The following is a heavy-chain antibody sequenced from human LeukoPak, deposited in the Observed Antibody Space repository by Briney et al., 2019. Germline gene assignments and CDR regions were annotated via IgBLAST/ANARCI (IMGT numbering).Heavy chain of an antibody. J-gene: IGHJ3*02. Sequence: GGSLRLSCAASGFTFSSYSMNWVRQAPGKGLEWISSISSNSSYIYYADSVKGRFTISRDNAKNSLYLQMNSLRAEDTAVYYCARGPNSGAFDIWGQGTMVTVSS. D-gene: IGHD1-1*01. CDR1: GFTFSSYS. CDR3: ARGPNSGAFDI. CDR2: ISSNSSYI. V-gene: IGHV3-21*01.